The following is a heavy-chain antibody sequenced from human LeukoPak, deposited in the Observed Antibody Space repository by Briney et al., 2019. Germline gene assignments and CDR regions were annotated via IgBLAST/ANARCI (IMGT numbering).Heavy chain of an antibody. CDR1: GFTFSSYS. CDR2: ISSSSSYI. Sequence: GGSLRLSCAASGFTFSSYSMNWVRQAPGKGLEWVSSISSSSSYIYYADSVKGRFTISRDNAKNSLYLQMNSLRAEDTAVYYCARDSTVRGVITNIDWFDPWGQGTLVTVSS. J-gene: IGHJ5*02. D-gene: IGHD3-10*01. V-gene: IGHV3-21*01. CDR3: ARDSTVRGVITNIDWFDP.